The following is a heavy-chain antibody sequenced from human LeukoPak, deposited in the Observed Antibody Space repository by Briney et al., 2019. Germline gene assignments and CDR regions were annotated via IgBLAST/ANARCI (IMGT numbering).Heavy chain of an antibody. D-gene: IGHD1-26*01. CDR1: GFTFSSYE. CDR2: ISSSGSTI. J-gene: IGHJ6*03. CDR3: ARGEWELLKIYYYYYMDV. Sequence: PGGSLRLSCAASGFTFSSYEMNWVRQAPGKGLEWVSYISSSGSTIYYADSVKGRFTISRDDAKNSLYLQMNSLRAEDTAVYYCARGEWELLKIYYYYYMDVWGKGTTVTISS. V-gene: IGHV3-48*03.